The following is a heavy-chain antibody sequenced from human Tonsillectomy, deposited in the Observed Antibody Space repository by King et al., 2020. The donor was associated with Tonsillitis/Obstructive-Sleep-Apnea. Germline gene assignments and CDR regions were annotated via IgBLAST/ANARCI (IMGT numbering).Heavy chain of an antibody. Sequence: EQLVQSGAEVKKPGESLKISCKGSGYSFSDYWIGWVRQMPGKGLEWMGIIYPGDSDTRYSPSFQGQVTVSADKSITTAYLQWSSLQASDTAMYYCATRRSGCFDQGIQLLFDYWGQGTLVTVSS. CDR1: GYSFSDYW. V-gene: IGHV5-51*03. CDR2: IYPGDSDT. D-gene: IGHD5-18*01. J-gene: IGHJ4*02. CDR3: ATRRSGCFDQGIQLLFDY.